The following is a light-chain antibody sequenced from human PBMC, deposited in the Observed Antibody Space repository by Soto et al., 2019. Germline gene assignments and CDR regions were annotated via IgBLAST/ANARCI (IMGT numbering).Light chain of an antibody. CDR1: KLVDKY. J-gene: IGLJ2*01. Sequence: SYELTQPPSVSVSPGQTASVTCSGDKLVDKYVSWYQQKPGQSPVMVMYEDIKRPSGITERFSGSNSGNTATLTITGTQAMDEADYCCQAWDTNSVVFGGGTKLTVL. CDR3: QAWDTNSVV. CDR2: EDI. V-gene: IGLV3-1*01.